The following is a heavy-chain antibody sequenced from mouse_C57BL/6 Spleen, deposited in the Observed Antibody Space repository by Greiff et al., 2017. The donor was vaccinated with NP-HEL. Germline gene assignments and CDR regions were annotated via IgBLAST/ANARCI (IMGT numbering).Heavy chain of an antibody. CDR2: IYPCSSAT. CDR3: ARGDYYGRSHWDFDD. D-gene: IGHD1-1*01. V-gene: IGHV1-61*01. Sequence: VQLEQSGAELVKPGASVKLSCKASGYTFTGYWMDWVKQRPGQGLEWIGYIYPCSSATYYNEKFKDKATFTVDKSSNTAYMQLSSLTSEDSAVYYCARGDYYGRSHWDFDDWGTGTTVTVSS. J-gene: IGHJ1*03. CDR1: GYTFTGYW.